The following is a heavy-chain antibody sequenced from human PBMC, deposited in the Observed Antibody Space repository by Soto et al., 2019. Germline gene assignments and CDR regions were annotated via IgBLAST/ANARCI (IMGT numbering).Heavy chain of an antibody. J-gene: IGHJ4*02. V-gene: IGHV4-34*01. Sequence: SETLSLTCAVYGGSSSGCYWSWIRQPPGKGLEWIGEINHSGSTNYNPSLKSRVTISVDTSKNQFSLKLSSVTAADTAVYYCARGDYYDSSGSLSPLYDYWGQGTLVTASS. CDR1: GGSSSGCY. D-gene: IGHD3-22*01. CDR2: INHSGST. CDR3: ARGDYYDSSGSLSPLYDY.